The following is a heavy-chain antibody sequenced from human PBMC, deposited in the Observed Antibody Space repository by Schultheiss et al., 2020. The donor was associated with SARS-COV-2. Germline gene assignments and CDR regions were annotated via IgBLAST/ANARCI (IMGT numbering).Heavy chain of an antibody. J-gene: IGHJ5*02. V-gene: IGHV3-21*01. CDR1: GFTFSSYS. CDR3: ARDSSIAARHGWFDP. Sequence: AGSLRLSCAASGFTFSSYSMNWVRQAPGKGLEWVSSISSSSSYIYYADSVKGRFTISRDNSKNTLYLQMNSLRAEDTAVYYCARDSSIAARHGWFDPWGQGTLVTVSS. CDR2: ISSSSSYI. D-gene: IGHD6-6*01.